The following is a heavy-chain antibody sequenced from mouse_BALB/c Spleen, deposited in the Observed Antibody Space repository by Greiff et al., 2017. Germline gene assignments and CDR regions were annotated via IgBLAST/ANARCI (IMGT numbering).Heavy chain of an antibody. CDR2: ISPGNGDI. CDR1: GYTFTDHA. J-gene: IGHJ3*01. Sequence: QVQLQQSGAELMKPGASVKISCKASGYTFTDHAIHWVKQKPEQGLEWIGYISPGNGDIKYNEKFKGKATLTADKSSSTAYMQLNSLTSEDSAVYFCTSFHYYSWFAYWGQGTLVTVSA. D-gene: IGHD1-2*01. V-gene: IGHV1S53*02. CDR3: TSFHYYSWFAY.